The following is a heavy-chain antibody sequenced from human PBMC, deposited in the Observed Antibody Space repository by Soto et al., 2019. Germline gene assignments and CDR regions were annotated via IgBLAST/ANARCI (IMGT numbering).Heavy chain of an antibody. CDR3: AKASNVRGATRPQATTGLDY. CDR1: GFTFSSYG. J-gene: IGHJ4*02. CDR2: ISYDGSNK. Sequence: QVQLVESGGGVVQPGRSLRLSCAASGFTFSSYGMHWVRQAPGKGLEWVAVISYDGSNKYYADSVKGRFTISRDNSKNTVYMQMNSGRAEDTAVYSGAKASNVRGATRPQATTGLDYWGQGTLVTVSS. V-gene: IGHV3-30*18. D-gene: IGHD1-26*01.